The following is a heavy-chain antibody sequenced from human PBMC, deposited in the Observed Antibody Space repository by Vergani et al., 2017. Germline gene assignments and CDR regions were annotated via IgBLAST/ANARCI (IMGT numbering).Heavy chain of an antibody. CDR1: EDNFNNHF. J-gene: IGHJ4*02. CDR2: IYPGDSET. V-gene: IGHV5-51*01. Sequence: EVQLVQSGPEVKKPGESLKISCKGSEDNFNNHFIAWVRQMPGKGLEWMGIIYPGDSETRYSPSFQGQAIMSLDKSITTAYLQWRSLKASDTAIYYCTRHVPCGDGACLHFDHWGQGTQVTVSS. CDR3: TRHVPCGDGACLHFDH. D-gene: IGHD2-21*01.